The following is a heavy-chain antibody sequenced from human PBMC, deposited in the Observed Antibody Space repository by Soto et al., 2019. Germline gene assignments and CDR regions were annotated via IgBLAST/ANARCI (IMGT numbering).Heavy chain of an antibody. CDR2: LNQDGSEK. CDR1: GFTFTDYW. V-gene: IGHV3-7*03. J-gene: IGHJ4*02. CDR3: AKDKFIGNSYARGVTYLFIH. D-gene: IGHD2-2*01. Sequence: GGSLRLSCAASGFTFTDYWMSWVRQAPGKGLEWVANLNQDGSEKNYVDSVKGRFTISRDNAKNSVYLQLNSLRAEDTAVYYCAKDKFIGNSYARGVTYLFIHWGQGAPVTVSS.